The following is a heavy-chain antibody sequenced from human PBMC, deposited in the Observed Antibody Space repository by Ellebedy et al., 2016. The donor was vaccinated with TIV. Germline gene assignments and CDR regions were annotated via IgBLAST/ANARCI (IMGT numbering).Heavy chain of an antibody. CDR3: ATTPEWELLPDAFDI. CDR1: GFTFSSYW. D-gene: IGHD1-26*01. J-gene: IGHJ3*02. Sequence: PGGSLRLSCAASGFTFSSYWMHWVRQAPGKGLVWVSRINSDGSSTSYADSVKGRFTISRDNAKNTLYLQINSLRAEDTAVYYCATTPEWELLPDAFDIWGQGTMVTVSS. V-gene: IGHV3-74*01. CDR2: INSDGSST.